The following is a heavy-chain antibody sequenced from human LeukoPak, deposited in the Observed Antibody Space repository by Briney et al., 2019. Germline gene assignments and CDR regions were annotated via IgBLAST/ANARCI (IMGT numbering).Heavy chain of an antibody. CDR1: GASISTIIS. Sequence: ETLSLTCTVSGASISTIISYWGWVRQAPGKGLEWVSAISGSGGSTYYADSVKGRFTISRDNSKNTLYLQMNSLRAEDTAVYYCAKERLGDFDYWGQGTLVTVSS. V-gene: IGHV3-23*01. D-gene: IGHD3-10*01. CDR2: ISGSGGST. CDR3: AKERLGDFDY. J-gene: IGHJ4*02.